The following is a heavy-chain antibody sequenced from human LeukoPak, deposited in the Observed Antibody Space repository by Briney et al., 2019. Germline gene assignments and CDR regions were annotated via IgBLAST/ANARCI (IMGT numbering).Heavy chain of an antibody. V-gene: IGHV4-31*03. CDR3: ARTSSSAYYFDY. CDR1: GGSISSGGYY. CDR2: IYYSGST. J-gene: IGHJ4*02. D-gene: IGHD6-6*01. Sequence: SETLSLTCTVSGGSISSGGYYWSWIRQHPGKGPEWIGYIYYSGSTYYNPSLKSRVTISVDTSKNQFSLKLSSVTAADTAVYYCARTSSSAYYFDYWGQGTLVTVSS.